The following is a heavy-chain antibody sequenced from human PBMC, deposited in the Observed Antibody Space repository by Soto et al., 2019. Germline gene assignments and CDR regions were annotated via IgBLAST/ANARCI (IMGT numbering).Heavy chain of an antibody. CDR3: ARDRGSKSEYDYCMDV. CDR1: GFTFSSYA. J-gene: IGHJ6*02. V-gene: IGHV3-30-3*01. Sequence: QVQLVESGGGVVQPGRSLRLSCAASGFTFSSYAMHWVRQAPGKGLEWVAVISYDGSNKYYADSVKGRFTISRDNSKNTRYVQMNSRRAEDTAVYYCARDRGSKSEYDYCMDVCCQGTTVTVAS. CDR2: ISYDGSNK. D-gene: IGHD2-2*01.